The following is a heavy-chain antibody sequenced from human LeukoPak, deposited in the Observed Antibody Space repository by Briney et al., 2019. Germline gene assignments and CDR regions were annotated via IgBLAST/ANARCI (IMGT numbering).Heavy chain of an antibody. Sequence: SETLSLTCTVSGGSISSYYWSWIRQPPGKGLEWIGYIYYSGSTNYNPSLKSRVTISVDTSKNQFSLKLSSVTAADTAVYYCARATSIFGVVITFDYWGQGILVTVSS. CDR3: ARATSIFGVVITFDY. J-gene: IGHJ4*02. CDR2: IYYSGST. D-gene: IGHD3-3*01. V-gene: IGHV4-59*01. CDR1: GGSISSYY.